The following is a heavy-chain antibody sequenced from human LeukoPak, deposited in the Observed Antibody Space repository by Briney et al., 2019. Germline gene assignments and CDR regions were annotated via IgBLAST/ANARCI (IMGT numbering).Heavy chain of an antibody. CDR3: ARDTPFITMVRGVHYYYGMDV. Sequence: ASVKVSCKASGYTFTSYGISWVRQAPGQGLEWMGWISAYNGNTNYAQKLQGRVTMTTDTSTSTAYMELRSLRSDDTAVYYCARDTPFITMVRGVHYYYGMDVWGQGTTVTVSS. CDR2: ISAYNGNT. D-gene: IGHD3-10*01. V-gene: IGHV1-18*01. J-gene: IGHJ6*02. CDR1: GYTFTSYG.